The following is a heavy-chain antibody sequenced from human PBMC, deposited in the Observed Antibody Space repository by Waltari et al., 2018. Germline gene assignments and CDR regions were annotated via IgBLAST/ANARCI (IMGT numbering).Heavy chain of an antibody. CDR2: IYYSGST. J-gene: IGHJ3*02. CDR3: ARDNGVLAAAGTYDAFDI. V-gene: IGHV4-59*01. CDR1: GGPISSYY. Sequence: QVQLQESGPGLVKPSETLSLTCTVAGGPISSYYWTWIRQPPGKGLEWIGYIYYSGSTNYNPSLKSRVTISVDTSKNQFSLKLSSVTAADTAVYYCARDNGVLAAAGTYDAFDIWGQGTMVTVSS. D-gene: IGHD6-13*01.